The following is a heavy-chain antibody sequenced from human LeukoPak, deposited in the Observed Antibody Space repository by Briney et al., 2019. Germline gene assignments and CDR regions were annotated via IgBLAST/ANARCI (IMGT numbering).Heavy chain of an antibody. V-gene: IGHV4-59*05. J-gene: IGHJ4*02. D-gene: IGHD3-22*01. CDR3: ARGAHYDSSDY. CDR2: IYYSGST. CDR1: GGSISSYY. Sequence: SETLSLTCTVSGGSISSYYWSWIRQPPGKGLEWIGSIYYSGSTYYNPSLKSRVTISVDTSKNQFSLKLSSVTAADTAVYYCARGAHYDSSDYWGQGTLVTVSS.